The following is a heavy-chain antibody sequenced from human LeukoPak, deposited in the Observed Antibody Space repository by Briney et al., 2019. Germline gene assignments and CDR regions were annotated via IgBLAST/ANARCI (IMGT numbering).Heavy chain of an antibody. D-gene: IGHD4-17*01. CDR1: GYTFTGYY. Sequence: GASVTVFCKASGYTFTGYYMHWVRQAPGQGLAWMGWINPNSGGTNYAQKFQGRVTMTRDTSISTAYMELSRLRSDDTAVYYCARDYGDYVTTEGRFDYWGQGTLVTVSS. CDR2: INPNSGGT. V-gene: IGHV1-2*02. CDR3: ARDYGDYVTTEGRFDY. J-gene: IGHJ4*02.